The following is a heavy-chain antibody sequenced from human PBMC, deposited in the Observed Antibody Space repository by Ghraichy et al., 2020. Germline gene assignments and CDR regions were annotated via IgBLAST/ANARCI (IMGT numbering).Heavy chain of an antibody. V-gene: IGHV4-39*02. CDR1: GVSVSSMTYC. CDR3: AREPESSSGSA. CDR2: LCYSGRT. J-gene: IGHJ5*02. Sequence: SQTLSLTCAVSGVSVSSMTYCWSWTRQRPGKGLGWIVSLCYSGRTYYSPSLKSRFTISVDTSKSQCSLKVTSVTAADTAVYYCAREPESSSGSAWGQGTLVAVPS. D-gene: IGHD6-19*01.